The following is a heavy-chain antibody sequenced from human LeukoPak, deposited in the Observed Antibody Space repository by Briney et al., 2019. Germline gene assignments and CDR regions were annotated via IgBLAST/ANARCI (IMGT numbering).Heavy chain of an antibody. V-gene: IGHV4-59*01. CDR1: GGSISSYY. CDR3: ARGAEVDCSGGSCYVRNWFGP. D-gene: IGHD2-15*01. Sequence: PSETLSLTCTVSGGSISSYYWSWIRQPPGKGLEWIGYIYYSGSTNYNPSLKSRVTISVDTSKNQFSLKLSSVTAADTAVYYCARGAEVDCSGGSCYVRNWFGPWGQGTLVTVSS. CDR2: IYYSGST. J-gene: IGHJ5*02.